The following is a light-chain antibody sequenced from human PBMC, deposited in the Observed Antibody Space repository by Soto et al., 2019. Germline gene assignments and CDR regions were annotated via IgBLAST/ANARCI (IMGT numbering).Light chain of an antibody. CDR3: QHLNTYPT. CDR2: AAS. J-gene: IGKJ3*01. Sequence: DIQLTQSPSFLSASVGDRVTITCRASQAISSYLAWYQQKPGKAPKLLIYAASTLQSGVPSRFSGSGSGTEFTLTISRLQPEDFATYYCQHLNTYPTFGPGTKVDIK. V-gene: IGKV1-9*01. CDR1: QAISSY.